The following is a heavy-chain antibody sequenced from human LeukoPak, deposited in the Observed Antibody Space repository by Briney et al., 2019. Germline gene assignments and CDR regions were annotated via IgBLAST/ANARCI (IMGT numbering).Heavy chain of an antibody. Sequence: GASLRLSCAASGFTFSSYSMNWVRQAPGKGLEWVSYISSSSSTIYYADSVKGRFTISRDNAKNSLYLQMNSLRDEDTAVYYCARALRLFAQGASSGYWGQGTLVTVSS. CDR1: GFTFSSYS. D-gene: IGHD1-26*01. J-gene: IGHJ4*02. CDR3: ARALRLFAQGASSGY. CDR2: ISSSSSTI. V-gene: IGHV3-48*02.